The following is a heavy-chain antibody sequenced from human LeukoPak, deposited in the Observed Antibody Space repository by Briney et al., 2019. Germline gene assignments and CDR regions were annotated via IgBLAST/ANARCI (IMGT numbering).Heavy chain of an antibody. CDR2: IRSKAYGGTT. J-gene: IGHJ3*02. CDR1: GFTFGDYV. CDR3: TRRYNYDSSGYYYVRDAFDI. D-gene: IGHD3-22*01. Sequence: GGSLRLSCTASGFTFGDYVMSWVRQAPGKGLEWVGFIRSKAYGGTTKHAASVKGRFTISREDSRSSAYLQMNSLKTEDTAVYYCTRRYNYDSSGYYYVRDAFDIWGQGTMVTVSS. V-gene: IGHV3-49*04.